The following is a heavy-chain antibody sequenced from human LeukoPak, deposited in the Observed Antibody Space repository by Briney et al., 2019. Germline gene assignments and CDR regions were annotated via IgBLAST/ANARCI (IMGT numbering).Heavy chain of an antibody. CDR1: GFTFSRYA. CDR2: LGVSVSGYGGST. Sequence: PGGSLRLSCAASGFTFSRYAMSWVRQAPGKGREGVSALGVSVSGYGGSTYYADSVKGRFTISRDNSKNTLYLQMNSLRAEDTAVYSCANDPTFRGSGHYTYFDYWGRGALVTVSS. CDR3: ANDPTFRGSGHYTYFDY. D-gene: IGHD2-15*01. J-gene: IGHJ4*02. V-gene: IGHV3-23*01.